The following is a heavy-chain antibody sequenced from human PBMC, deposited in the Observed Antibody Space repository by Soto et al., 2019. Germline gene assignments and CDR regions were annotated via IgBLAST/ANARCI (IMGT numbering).Heavy chain of an antibody. D-gene: IGHD2-2*01. V-gene: IGHV1-58*02. CDR3: AAERGLPDYSHYYGMDV. CDR2: IVVGSGNT. J-gene: IGHJ6*02. CDR1: GFTFTSST. Sequence: SVKVSCKASGFTFTSSTMQWLRQARGQRLEWIGWIVVGSGNTNYAQKFQERVTITRDMSTSRAYMELSSLRSEDTAVYYCAAERGLPDYSHYYGMDVWGQGTTVTVSS.